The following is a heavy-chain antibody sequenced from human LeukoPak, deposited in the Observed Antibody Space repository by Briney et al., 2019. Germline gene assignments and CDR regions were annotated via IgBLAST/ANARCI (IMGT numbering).Heavy chain of an antibody. CDR3: TRENHDFWSGYYFDY. CDR2: IKSKTDGGTT. V-gene: IGHV3-15*07. D-gene: IGHD3-3*01. J-gene: IGHJ4*02. CDR1: GFTFSDHY. Sequence: GGSLRLSCAASGFTFSDHYMDWVRQAPGKGLEWVGRIKSKTDGGTTDYPAPVKGRFTISRDDSKNTLYLQMNSLKTEDTAVYYCTRENHDFWSGYYFDYWGQGTLVTVSS.